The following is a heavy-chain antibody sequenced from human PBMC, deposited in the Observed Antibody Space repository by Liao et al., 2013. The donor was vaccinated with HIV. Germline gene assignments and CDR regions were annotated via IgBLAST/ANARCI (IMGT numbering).Heavy chain of an antibody. CDR2: INPSGSP. CDR1: GGSSSTYS. J-gene: IGHJ4*02. Sequence: QVQPQESGPRLVKPSETLSLTCGVSGGSSSTYSWSWIRQSAGKRLECIGRINPSGSPTYNPSLRNRVSMSLDTSRNRLSLQVTSVTTADTAVYYCVRGIGGPFDYWGQGVLVTVSS. V-gene: IGHV4-4*07. CDR3: VRGIGGPFDY.